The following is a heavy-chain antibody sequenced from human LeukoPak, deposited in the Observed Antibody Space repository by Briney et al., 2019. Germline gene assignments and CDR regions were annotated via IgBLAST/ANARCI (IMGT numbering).Heavy chain of an antibody. J-gene: IGHJ5*02. CDR3: ARNKRGIAAAGTYNWFDP. V-gene: IGHV1-18*01. Sequence: ASVKVSCKTSGYSFSNYGIVWVRQAPGQGLEWMGWISAYNGNTNYAQKLQGRVTMTTDTSTSTAYMELRSLRSDDTAVYYCARNKRGIAAAGTYNWFDPWGQGTLVTVSS. D-gene: IGHD6-13*01. CDR2: ISAYNGNT. CDR1: GYSFSNYG.